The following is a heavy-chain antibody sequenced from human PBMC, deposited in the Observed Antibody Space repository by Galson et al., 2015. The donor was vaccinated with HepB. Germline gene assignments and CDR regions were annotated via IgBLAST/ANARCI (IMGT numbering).Heavy chain of an antibody. D-gene: IGHD2-2*01. Sequence: SLRLSCAASGFTFRNYGMHWVRQAPGKGLEWVALIWYDGSNKYYADSVRGRFTISRDNSKNTLYLQMNSLRAEDTAVYYCASGRAGSSDSYFFDYWGQGTLVTFSS. V-gene: IGHV3-33*01. CDR2: IWYDGSNK. J-gene: IGHJ4*02. CDR3: ASGRAGSSDSYFFDY. CDR1: GFTFRNYG.